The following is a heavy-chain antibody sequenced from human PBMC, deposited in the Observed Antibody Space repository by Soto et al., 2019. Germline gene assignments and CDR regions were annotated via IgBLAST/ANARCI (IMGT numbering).Heavy chain of an antibody. CDR1: GYTFTSYA. J-gene: IGHJ6*03. Sequence: ASVKVSCKASGYTFTSYAMHWVRQAPGQRLEWMGWINAGNGNTKYSQKFQGRVTITRDTSASTAYMELSSLRSEDTAVYYCASRSSSSNSYYYYMDVWGKGITVTVSS. CDR2: INAGNGNT. CDR3: ASRSSSSNSYYYYMDV. V-gene: IGHV1-3*01. D-gene: IGHD6-6*01.